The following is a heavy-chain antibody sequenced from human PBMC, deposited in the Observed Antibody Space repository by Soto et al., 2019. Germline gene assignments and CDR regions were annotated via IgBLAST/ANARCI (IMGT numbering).Heavy chain of an antibody. J-gene: IGHJ4*02. CDR3: AREVTSLTHPTQTFDY. CDR2: INPSGGST. V-gene: IGHV1-46*01. CDR1: GYTFTSYY. D-gene: IGHD4-4*01. Sequence: ASLKVSCKASGYTFTSYYMHWVRQAPGQGLEWMGIINPSGGSTSYAQKFQGRVTMTRDTSTSTVYMELSSLRSEDTAVYSCAREVTSLTHPTQTFDYWGQGTLVTVSS.